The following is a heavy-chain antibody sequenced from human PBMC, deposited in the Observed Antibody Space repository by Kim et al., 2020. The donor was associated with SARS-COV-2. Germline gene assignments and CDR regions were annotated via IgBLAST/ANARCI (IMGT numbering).Heavy chain of an antibody. D-gene: IGHD1-1*01. V-gene: IGHV3-23*01. CDR2: SDGRT. Sequence: SDGRTYYAPSVRGRFSISRDDSKNTVFLQMNSLRAEDTALYYCARGWNGDYWGQGALVTVSS. J-gene: IGHJ4*02. CDR3: ARGWNGDY.